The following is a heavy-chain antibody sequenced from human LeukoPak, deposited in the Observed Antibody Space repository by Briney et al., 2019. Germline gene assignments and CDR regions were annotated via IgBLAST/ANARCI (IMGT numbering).Heavy chain of an antibody. CDR1: GLTFTDFG. J-gene: IGHJ4*02. CDR3: AKGANQDVWGSFRPPDDF. D-gene: IGHD3-16*02. V-gene: IGHV3-30*18. CDR2: ISTDGSNE. Sequence: PGGSLRLSCAASGLTFTDFGMHWVRQAPGKGLGWVAVISTDGSNEYYADSVKGRFTISRDNSKNTVYLQMSSLRVEDTALYYCAKGANQDVWGSFRPPDDFWGQGTLVTVSS.